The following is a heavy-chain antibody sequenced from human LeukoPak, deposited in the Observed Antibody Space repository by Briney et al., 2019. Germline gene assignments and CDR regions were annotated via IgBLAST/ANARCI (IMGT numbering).Heavy chain of an antibody. CDR1: AYTFTSYD. D-gene: IGHD3-22*01. CDR2: MNPNSGNT. V-gene: IGHV1-8*03. J-gene: IGHJ6*03. CDR3: ARIPGVYYDSSGYYYYYYMDV. Sequence: GASVKVSCKASAYTFTSYDINWVRQATGQGLEWMGWMNPNSGNTGYAQKFQGRVTITADKSTSTAYMELSSLRSEDTAVYYCARIPGVYYDSSGYYYYYYMDVWGKGTTVTVSS.